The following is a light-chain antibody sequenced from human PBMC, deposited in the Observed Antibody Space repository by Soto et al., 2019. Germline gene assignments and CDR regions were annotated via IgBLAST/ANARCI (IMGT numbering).Light chain of an antibody. V-gene: IGKV1-39*01. Sequence: DIQMTQSPSSLSASVGDRVTISCRAIQTISTSLNWYQQKPGKAPKLLIYAASTLQSGVPSRFRGSVSGTDFILTISNLQPEDFATYYCQQSYSTPTFGGGTKVDIK. CDR1: QTISTS. CDR3: QQSYSTPT. J-gene: IGKJ4*01. CDR2: AAS.